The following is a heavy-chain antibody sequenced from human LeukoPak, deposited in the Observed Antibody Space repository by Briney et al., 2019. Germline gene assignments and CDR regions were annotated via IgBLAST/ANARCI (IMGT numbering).Heavy chain of an antibody. D-gene: IGHD2/OR15-2a*01. CDR3: ARDLRGEYNDYLSCFDW. CDR1: GFTFSSRW. J-gene: IGHJ4*02. V-gene: IGHV3-74*01. Sequence: PGGSLRLSCVVSGFTSGFTFSSRWMHWVRQAPGKGLVWVSLVKNDGSTNYADSVKGRFTVSRDNAENTLYLQMSSLRVEDAAVYFCARDLRGEYNDYLSCFDWWGQGTLVTVSS. CDR2: VKNDGST.